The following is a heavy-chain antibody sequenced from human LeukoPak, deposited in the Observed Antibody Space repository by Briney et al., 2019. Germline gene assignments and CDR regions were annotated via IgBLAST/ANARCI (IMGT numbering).Heavy chain of an antibody. V-gene: IGHV4-4*07. J-gene: IGHJ5*02. Sequence: SETLSLTPTLSGGSISSYSWSWIRQPAGKGPEWIGRFYISGRTHYSPPLKSRVTVSLDKSRNQFSLKMSSVTAADTAVYYCATDLTGWFDPWGQGILATVSS. CDR3: ATDLTGWFDP. CDR2: FYISGRT. CDR1: GGSISSYS.